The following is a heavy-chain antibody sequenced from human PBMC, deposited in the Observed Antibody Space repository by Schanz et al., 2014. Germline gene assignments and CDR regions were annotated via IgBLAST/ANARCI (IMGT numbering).Heavy chain of an antibody. D-gene: IGHD3-3*01. Sequence: QVQLVQSGAEVKKPGASVRVSCKASGYTFTTYAMSWVRQAPGQGLEWMGWISVYNHNKEYDQKFQGRVTMTTDTSTSTAYMALTDMRSDDTAVYYFARDRRFFDRDDLYYFDSWGQGTLVTVSS. J-gene: IGHJ4*02. CDR1: GYTFTTYA. CDR2: ISVYNHNK. V-gene: IGHV1-18*01. CDR3: ARDRRFFDRDDLYYFDS.